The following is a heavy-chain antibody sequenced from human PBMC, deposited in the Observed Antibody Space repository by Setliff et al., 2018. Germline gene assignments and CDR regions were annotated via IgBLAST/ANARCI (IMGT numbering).Heavy chain of an antibody. CDR3: ARHGGSGISFDY. D-gene: IGHD3-10*01. V-gene: IGHV5-51*01. CDR1: GYSFSFYW. J-gene: IGHJ4*02. CDR2: IYPGDSDT. Sequence: PGESLKISCKGSGYSFSFYWIGWVRQMPGKGLGWMGIIYPGDSDTRYSPSFQGQVTISADKSSSTAYLQWSSLKASDSAKYYCARHGGSGISFDYWGQGTLVTVSS.